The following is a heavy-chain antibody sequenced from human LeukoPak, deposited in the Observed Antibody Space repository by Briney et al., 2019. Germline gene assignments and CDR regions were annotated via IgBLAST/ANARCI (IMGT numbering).Heavy chain of an antibody. J-gene: IGHJ4*02. V-gene: IGHV5-51*01. CDR2: IYPGDSDT. Sequence: GGSLKISCKGSGYSFTSYWIGWVRQMPGKGLEWMGIIYPGDSDTRYSPSFQGQVTISADKSISTAYLQWSSLKASDTAMYYCARRGYYDISGYYFGNYWGQGTLVTVSS. D-gene: IGHD3-22*01. CDR3: ARRGYYDISGYYFGNY. CDR1: GYSFTSYW.